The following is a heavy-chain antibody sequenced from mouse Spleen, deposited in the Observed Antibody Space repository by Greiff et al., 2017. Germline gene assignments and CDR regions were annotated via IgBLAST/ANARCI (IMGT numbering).Heavy chain of an antibody. V-gene: IGHV1-15*01. CDR1: GYTFTDYE. Sequence: QVQLQQSGAELVRPGASVTLSCKASGYTFTDYEMHWVKQTPVHGLEWIGAIDPETGGTAYNQKFKGKAILTADKSSSTAYMELRSLTSEDSAVEYWTRKDGNYDDYGPQGTTPPFSS. CDR2: IDPETGGT. D-gene: IGHD2-3*01. J-gene: IGHJ2*01. CDR3: TRKDGNYDDY.